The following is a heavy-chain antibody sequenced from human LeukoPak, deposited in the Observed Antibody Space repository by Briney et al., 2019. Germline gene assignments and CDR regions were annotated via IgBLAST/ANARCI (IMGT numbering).Heavy chain of an antibody. J-gene: IGHJ4*02. Sequence: GGSLRLSCAASGFTFSSYAMSWVRQAPGKGLEWVSAISGSGGSTYYADSVKGRFTISRDNAKNSLYLQMNSLRTEDTALYYCAKDISLGYSSSWSYFDYWGQGTLVTVSS. CDR2: ISGSGGST. CDR3: AKDISLGYSSSWSYFDY. D-gene: IGHD6-13*01. CDR1: GFTFSSYA. V-gene: IGHV3-23*01.